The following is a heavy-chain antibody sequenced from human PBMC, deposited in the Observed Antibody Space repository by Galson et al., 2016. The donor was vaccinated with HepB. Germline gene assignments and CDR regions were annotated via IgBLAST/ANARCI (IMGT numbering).Heavy chain of an antibody. J-gene: IGHJ4*02. CDR1: GFRFSNYG. CDR2: ISYAGSIK. V-gene: IGHV3-30*03. Sequence: SLRLSCAGSGFRFSNYGLHWVRQAPGKGLEWVSFISYAGSIKYYADSVKGRFHISRDNARNSLYLQMNSPRAEDTAVYYCAREPVRLDDLLTGPPKNPVYWGQGTLVTVSS. CDR3: AREPVRLDDLLTGPPKNPVY. D-gene: IGHD3-9*01.